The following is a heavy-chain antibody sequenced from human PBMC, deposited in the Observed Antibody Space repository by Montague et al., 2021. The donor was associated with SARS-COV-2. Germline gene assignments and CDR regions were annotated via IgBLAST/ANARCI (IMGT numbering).Heavy chain of an antibody. Sequence: SLRLSCAASGFTFSSYAMHWVRQAPGKGLEWVAVISYDGSNKYYADSVKGQFTISRDNSKNTLYLQMNSLRAEDTAVYYCARVLGGYYGMDVGGQGTTVTVSS. V-gene: IGHV3-30-3*01. CDR3: ARVLGGYYGMDV. CDR1: GFTFSSYA. CDR2: ISYDGSNK. D-gene: IGHD2/OR15-2a*01. J-gene: IGHJ6*02.